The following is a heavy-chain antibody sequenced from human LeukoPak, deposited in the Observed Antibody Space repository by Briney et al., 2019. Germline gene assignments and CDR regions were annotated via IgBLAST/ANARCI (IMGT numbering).Heavy chain of an antibody. J-gene: IGHJ4*02. CDR2: ITSDGTST. CDR3: AKAPVTSCSGVYCYPFDY. Sequence: GGSLRLSCAASECSFSTTWMHWVRQPPGQGLVWVARITSDGTSTSYAESVKGRFTISRDNAKNTLYLQMNSLRAEDTAVYYCAKAPVTSCSGVYCYPFDYWGQGTLVTVSS. V-gene: IGHV3-74*03. D-gene: IGHD2-15*01. CDR1: ECSFSTTW.